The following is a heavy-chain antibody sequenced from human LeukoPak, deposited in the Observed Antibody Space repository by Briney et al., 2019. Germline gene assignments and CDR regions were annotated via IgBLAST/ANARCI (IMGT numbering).Heavy chain of an antibody. Sequence: WASVKVPCTASGYTFTGYYMHWVRQAPGQGLEWMGWINPNSGGTNYAQKFQGRVTMTRDTSISTAYMELSRLRSDDTAVYYCASVLTYYYDSSGSGAFDYWGQGTLVTVSS. V-gene: IGHV1-2*02. CDR1: GYTFTGYY. J-gene: IGHJ4*02. CDR3: ASVLTYYYDSSGSGAFDY. D-gene: IGHD3-22*01. CDR2: INPNSGGT.